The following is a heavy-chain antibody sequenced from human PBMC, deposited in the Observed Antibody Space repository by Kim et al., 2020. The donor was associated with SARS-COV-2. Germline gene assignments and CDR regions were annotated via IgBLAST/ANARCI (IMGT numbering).Heavy chain of an antibody. V-gene: IGHV3-49*03. J-gene: IGHJ3*02. CDR3: TRDAHTFLIYHSSAFDI. D-gene: IGHD2-2*01. CDR1: GFTFGDYA. Sequence: GGSLRLSCTASGFTFGDYAMSWFRQAPGEVREWGGFIRSKACGGTTEYAASVKGRFTISRDDSKSIAYLQMNSLKTEDTAVYYCTRDAHTFLIYHSSAFDIWGQGTMVTVSS. CDR2: IRSKACGGTT.